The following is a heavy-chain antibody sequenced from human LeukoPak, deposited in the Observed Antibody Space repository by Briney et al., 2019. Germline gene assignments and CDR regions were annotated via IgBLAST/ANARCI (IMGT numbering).Heavy chain of an antibody. Sequence: SVKVSCKASGGTFSSYTISWVRQAPGKGREWMGRIIPILGIANYAQKFQGRVTITADKSTSTAYMELSSLRSEDTAVYYCAISYYYDSSGYYLLLSDYWGQGTLVTVSP. J-gene: IGHJ4*02. CDR3: AISYYYDSSGYYLLLSDY. CDR1: GGTFSSYT. V-gene: IGHV1-69*02. D-gene: IGHD3-22*01. CDR2: IIPILGIA.